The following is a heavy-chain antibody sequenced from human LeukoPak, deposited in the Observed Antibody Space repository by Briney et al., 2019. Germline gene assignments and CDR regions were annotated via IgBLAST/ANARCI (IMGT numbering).Heavy chain of an antibody. J-gene: IGHJ4*02. CDR1: GFTFSSYA. V-gene: IGHV3-21*01. Sequence: GGSLRLSCAASGFTFSSYAMSWVRQAPGKGLEWVSSISSSSSYIYYADSAKGRFTISRDNAKNSLYLQMNSLRAEDTAVYYCARDSKGGFDYWGQGTLVTVSS. CDR3: ARDSKGGFDY. D-gene: IGHD2-15*01. CDR2: ISSSSSYI.